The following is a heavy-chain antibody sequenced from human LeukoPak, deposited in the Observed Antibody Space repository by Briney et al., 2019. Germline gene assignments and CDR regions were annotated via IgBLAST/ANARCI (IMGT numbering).Heavy chain of an antibody. CDR1: GGSFSGYY. V-gene: IGHV4-34*01. CDR3: ARGRGGSGWYMARNWFDP. CDR2: INHSGST. Sequence: SETLSLTCAVYGGSFSGYYWSWVRQPPGKGLEWIGEINHSGSTNYNPSLKSRVTISVDTSKNQFSLKLSSVTAADTAVYYCARGRGGSGWYMARNWFDPWGQGTLVTVSS. J-gene: IGHJ5*02. D-gene: IGHD6-19*01.